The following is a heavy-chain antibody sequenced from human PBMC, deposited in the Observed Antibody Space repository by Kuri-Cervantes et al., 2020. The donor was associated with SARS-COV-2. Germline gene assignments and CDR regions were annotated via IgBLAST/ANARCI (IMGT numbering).Heavy chain of an antibody. Sequence: GESLKISCAASGFTVSSNYMSWVRQAPGKGLEWVSVIYSGGSTYYADSVKGRFTISRDNSKNTLYLQMNSLRAEDTAVYYCATAPKSRGYYYAPFYFDYWGQGTLVTVSS. J-gene: IGHJ4*02. CDR1: GFTVSSNY. D-gene: IGHD3-22*01. CDR2: IYSGGST. CDR3: ATAPKSRGYYYAPFYFDY. V-gene: IGHV3-53*01.